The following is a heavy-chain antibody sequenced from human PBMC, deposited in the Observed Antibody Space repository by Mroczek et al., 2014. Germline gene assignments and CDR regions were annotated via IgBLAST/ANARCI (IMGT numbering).Heavy chain of an antibody. CDR1: GYTFTSYG. CDR2: ISAYNGNT. D-gene: IGHD2-21*01. J-gene: IGHJ4*02. V-gene: IGHV1-18*01. CDR3: ARGTRTAYCGGDCYPTNY. Sequence: SGAEVKKPGASVKVSCKASGYTFTSYGISWVRQAPGQGLEWMGWISAYNGNTNYAQKLQGRVTMTTDTSTSTAYMELRSLRSDDTAVYYCARGTRTAYCGGDCYPTNYWGQGTLVTVSS.